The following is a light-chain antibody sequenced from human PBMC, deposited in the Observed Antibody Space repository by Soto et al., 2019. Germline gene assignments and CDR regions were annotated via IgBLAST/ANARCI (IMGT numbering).Light chain of an antibody. CDR1: NLGDKY. J-gene: IGLJ2*01. CDR3: QAWDSSTVV. V-gene: IGLV3-1*01. CDR2: QDR. Sequence: SYELTQPPSVSVSPGQTAIITCSGDNLGDKYVSWYQQKTGQSPILVSYQDRRRPSGIPERFSGSNSGNTATLTISETQPMDKADYYCQAWDSSTVVFGGGTKLTVL.